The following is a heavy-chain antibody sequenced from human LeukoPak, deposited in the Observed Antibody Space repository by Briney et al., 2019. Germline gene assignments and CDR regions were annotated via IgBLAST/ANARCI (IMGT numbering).Heavy chain of an antibody. Sequence: SETLSLTCTVSGGSISSSSYYWGWIRQPPGKGLEWIGSIYYSGSTYYNPSLKSRVTISVDTSKNQFSLKLSSATAADTAVYYCAKWPYCSGGSCYPFDAFDIWGQGTMVTVSS. J-gene: IGHJ3*02. D-gene: IGHD2-15*01. CDR3: AKWPYCSGGSCYPFDAFDI. CDR2: IYYSGST. CDR1: GGSISSSSYY. V-gene: IGHV4-39*07.